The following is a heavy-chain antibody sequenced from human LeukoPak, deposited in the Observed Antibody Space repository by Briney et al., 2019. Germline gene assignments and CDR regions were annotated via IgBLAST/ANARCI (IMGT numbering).Heavy chain of an antibody. V-gene: IGHV1-2*06. J-gene: IGHJ4*02. CDR1: GYTFAGYY. CDR2: INPNSGGT. D-gene: IGHD1-26*01. Sequence: ASVKVSCKASGYTFAGYYMHWVRQAPGQGLEWMGRINPNSGGTNYAQKFQGRVTMTRDTSTDTAYMELSSLRSEDTAVYYCATVLGATHFDYWGQGTLVTVSS. CDR3: ATVLGATHFDY.